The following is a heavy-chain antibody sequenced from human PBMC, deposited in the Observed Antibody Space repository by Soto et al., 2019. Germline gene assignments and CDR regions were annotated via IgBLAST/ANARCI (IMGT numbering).Heavy chain of an antibody. V-gene: IGHV3-33*01. J-gene: IGHJ3*02. CDR2: IWYDGSNK. D-gene: IGHD2-15*01. CDR1: GFTFSSYG. CDR3: ARDRGYGGNGHAFDI. Sequence: GGSLRLSCAASGFTFSSYGMHWVRQAPGKGLEWVAVIWYDGSNKYYADSVKGRFTISRDNSKNTLYLQMNSLRAEDTAVYYCARDRGYGGNGHAFDIWGQGTMVTVSS.